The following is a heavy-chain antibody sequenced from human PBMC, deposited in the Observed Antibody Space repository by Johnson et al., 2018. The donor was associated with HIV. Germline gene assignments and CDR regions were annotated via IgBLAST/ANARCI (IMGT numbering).Heavy chain of an antibody. CDR3: AKADVGDYGDYVNAFDI. Sequence: VQLVESGGGVVRPGGSLRISCAASGFTFNDYGMSWVRQAPGKGLEWVGRIKSKTDGGTTDYAAPVKGRFTISRDDSKNKLYLQMNSLKTEDTAVYYCAKADVGDYGDYVNAFDIWGQGTMVTVSS. J-gene: IGHJ3*02. CDR1: GFTFNDYG. CDR2: IKSKTDGGTT. V-gene: IGHV3-15*01. D-gene: IGHD4-17*01.